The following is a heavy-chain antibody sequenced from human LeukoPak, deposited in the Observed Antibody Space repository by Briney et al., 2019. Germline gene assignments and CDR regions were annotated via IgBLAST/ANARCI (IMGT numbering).Heavy chain of an antibody. Sequence: PGGSLRLSCAASGFTFSSYAMSWVRQAPGKGLEWVSAISGSGGSTYHADSVKGRFTISRDNSKNTLYLQMNSLRAEDTAVYYCAPSPLTIFGGLPGHFDYWGQGTLVTVSS. D-gene: IGHD3-3*01. CDR2: ISGSGGST. J-gene: IGHJ4*02. CDR1: GFTFSSYA. CDR3: APSPLTIFGGLPGHFDY. V-gene: IGHV3-23*01.